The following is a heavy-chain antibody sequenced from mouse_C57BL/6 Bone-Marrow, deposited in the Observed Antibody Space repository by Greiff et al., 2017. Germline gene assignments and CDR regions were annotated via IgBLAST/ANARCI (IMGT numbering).Heavy chain of an antibody. V-gene: IGHV1-61*01. Sequence: QVQLQQPGAELVRPGSSVKLSCKASGYTFTSYWMDWVKQRPGQGLEWIGNIYPSDSENHYNQKFKDKATLTVDKSSSTAYMQLSSLTSEDSAGYYCATGTLYYAMDYWGQGTSVTVSS. CDR2: IYPSDSEN. CDR3: ATGTLYYAMDY. CDR1: GYTFTSYW. J-gene: IGHJ4*01. D-gene: IGHD4-1*01.